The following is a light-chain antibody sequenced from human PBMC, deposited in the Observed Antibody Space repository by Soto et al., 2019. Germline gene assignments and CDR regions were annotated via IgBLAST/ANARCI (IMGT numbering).Light chain of an antibody. CDR1: QSVRSN. V-gene: IGKV3-11*01. Sequence: EIVMTQSPDTVYVSPGERATLSCRAGQSVRSNLSWYQHKPGQAPRLLIYDGSTRALGIPARFSGSGSGTDFTLTISSLEPEDFAVYYCQQRSNWPQITFGQGTRLEI. CDR2: DGS. J-gene: IGKJ5*01. CDR3: QQRSNWPQIT.